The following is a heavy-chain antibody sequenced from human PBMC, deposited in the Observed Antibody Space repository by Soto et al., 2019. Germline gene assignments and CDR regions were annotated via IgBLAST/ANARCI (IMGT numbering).Heavy chain of an antibody. J-gene: IGHJ6*02. D-gene: IGHD5-18*01. CDR1: GFTFTSYG. V-gene: IGHV3-23*01. Sequence: GGSLRLSCVTSGFTFTSYGMSWVRQAPGKGLEWVSAISGSSDTYYPDSVKGRFTISRDNSRSTLYLQMNSLRAEDTAVYYCATDLFRGYRRVWGQGTTVTVSS. CDR3: ATDLFRGYRRV. CDR2: ISGSSDT.